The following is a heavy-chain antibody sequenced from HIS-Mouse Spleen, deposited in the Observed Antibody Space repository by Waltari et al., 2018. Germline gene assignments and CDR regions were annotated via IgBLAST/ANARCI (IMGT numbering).Heavy chain of an antibody. CDR3: ARDPTRITGTVDAFDI. Sequence: EVQLVESGGGLVQPGGSLRLSCAASGFTFSSYWMSWVRQAPGKGLEWVANIKQDGSEKYYVDSVKGRFTISRDNAKNSLYLQMNSLRAEDTAVYYCARDPTRITGTVDAFDIWGQGTMVTVSS. CDR2: IKQDGSEK. CDR1: GFTFSSYW. V-gene: IGHV3-7*01. D-gene: IGHD1-7*01. J-gene: IGHJ3*02.